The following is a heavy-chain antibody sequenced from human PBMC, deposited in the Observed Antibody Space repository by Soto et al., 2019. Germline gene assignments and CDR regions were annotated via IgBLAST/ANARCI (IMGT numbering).Heavy chain of an antibody. CDR1: GFTFSSYG. CDR2: IAYDGSSK. V-gene: IGHV3-30*18. Sequence: QVQLVESGGGVVQPGRSLRLSCAASGFTFSSYGIHWVRQAPGKGLEWVAVIAYDGSSKYYADSVKGRFTISRDNSKNTLYLQMNSLRAEDTAVYYCAKSGFRDKGSYYSRYWGQGTLVTVSS. D-gene: IGHD1-26*01. CDR3: AKSGFRDKGSYYSRY. J-gene: IGHJ4*02.